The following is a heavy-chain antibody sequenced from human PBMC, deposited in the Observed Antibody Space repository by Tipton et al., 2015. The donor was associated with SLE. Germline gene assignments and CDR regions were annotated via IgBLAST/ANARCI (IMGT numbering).Heavy chain of an antibody. J-gene: IGHJ4*02. Sequence: SLRLSCAASGFTFSSYGMHWVRQAPGKGLEWVAVIWYDGSNKYYADSVKGRFTISRDNSKNTLYLQMNSLRAEDTAVYYCAGPIVVVPAAKETTPGGFDYWGQGTLVTVSP. CDR3: AGPIVVVPAAKETTPGGFDY. CDR2: IWYDGSNK. V-gene: IGHV3-33*01. CDR1: GFTFSSYG. D-gene: IGHD2-2*01.